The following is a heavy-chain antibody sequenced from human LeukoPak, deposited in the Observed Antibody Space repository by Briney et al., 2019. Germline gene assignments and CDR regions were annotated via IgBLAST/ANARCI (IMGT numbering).Heavy chain of an antibody. V-gene: IGHV4-39*07. J-gene: IGHJ6*03. CDR3: ARENEYYYYMDV. D-gene: IGHD1-1*01. Sequence: SETLSLTCTVSGGSISSYYWGWIRQPPGKGLEWIGSIYYSGSTYYNPSLKSRVTISVDTSKNQFSLKLSSVTAADTAVYYCARENEYYYYMDVWGKGTTVTVSS. CDR2: IYYSGST. CDR1: GGSISSYY.